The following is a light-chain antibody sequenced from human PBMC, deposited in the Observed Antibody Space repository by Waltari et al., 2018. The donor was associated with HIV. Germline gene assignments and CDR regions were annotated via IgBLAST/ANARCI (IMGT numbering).Light chain of an antibody. Sequence: QSALTQPASVSGSPGQSNTISCTGTRSAVGSYNLVSWYQQHPGKAPKLMIYEVSKRPSGVSNRFSGSKSGNTASLTISGLQAEDEADYYCCSYAGSSTLVFGGGTKLPVL. CDR1: RSAVGSYNL. CDR3: CSYAGSSTLV. V-gene: IGLV2-23*02. J-gene: IGLJ2*01. CDR2: EVS.